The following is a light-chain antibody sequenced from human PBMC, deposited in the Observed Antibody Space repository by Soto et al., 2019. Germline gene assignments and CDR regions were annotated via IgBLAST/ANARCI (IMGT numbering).Light chain of an antibody. Sequence: DIQMTQSPSSLSASVVDRVTITCLASQDIRKYLAWYQQKPGKVPKLLIYAASTLQTGVQSRFSGSGYGTVFTLTINSLQPEDVATYYCQNYKSAPNTFGRGTRVEIK. CDR1: QDIRKY. V-gene: IGKV1-27*01. J-gene: IGKJ2*01. CDR2: AAS. CDR3: QNYKSAPNT.